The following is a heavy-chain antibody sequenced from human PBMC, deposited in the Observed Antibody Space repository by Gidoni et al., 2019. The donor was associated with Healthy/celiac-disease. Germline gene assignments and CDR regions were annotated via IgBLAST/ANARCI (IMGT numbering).Heavy chain of an antibody. J-gene: IGHJ6*02. CDR1: GFTFSSYE. Sequence: EVQLVESGGGLVQPGGSLRLSCAASGFTFSSYEMNWVRQAPGKGLEWVSYISSSGSTIYYADSVKGRFTISRDNAKNSLYLQMNSLRAEDTAVYYCARGIFGVDRYYYYGMDVWGQGTTVTVSS. D-gene: IGHD3-3*01. V-gene: IGHV3-48*03. CDR2: ISSSGSTI. CDR3: ARGIFGVDRYYYYGMDV.